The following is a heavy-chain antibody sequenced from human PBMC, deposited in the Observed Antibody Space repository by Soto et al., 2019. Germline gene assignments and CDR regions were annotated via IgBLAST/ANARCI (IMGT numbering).Heavy chain of an antibody. CDR1: GGSISSYS. V-gene: IGHV4-59*08. D-gene: IGHD2-21*02. CDR3: TRHEVVPVIRNGMGV. Sequence: SQTLSVTCTVSGGSISSYSWSLIRQPPGKGLEWIGYIYYSGTTHYNPSLKSRFTISVDTSKNQFSLKLASMTAADTAVYYCTRHEVVPVIRNGMGVWGQGTTVTVSS. CDR2: IYYSGTT. J-gene: IGHJ6*02.